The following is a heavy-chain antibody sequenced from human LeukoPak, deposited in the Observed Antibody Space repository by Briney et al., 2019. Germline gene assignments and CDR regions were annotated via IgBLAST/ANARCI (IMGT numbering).Heavy chain of an antibody. J-gene: IGHJ4*02. CDR3: ASSYYYDSSDLYYFDY. Sequence: SETLSLTCTVSGGSISSYYWSWIRQPPGKGLEWIGYIYYSGSTNYNPSLKSRVTISVDTSKNQFSLKLSSVTAADTAVYYCASSYYYDSSDLYYFDYWGQGTLVTVSS. D-gene: IGHD3-22*01. CDR1: GGSISSYY. V-gene: IGHV4-59*08. CDR2: IYYSGST.